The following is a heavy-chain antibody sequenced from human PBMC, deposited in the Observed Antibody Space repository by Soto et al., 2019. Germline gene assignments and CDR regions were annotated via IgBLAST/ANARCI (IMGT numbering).Heavy chain of an antibody. Sequence: SETLFLTCTVSGGSISSSSYYWGWIRQPPGKGLEWIGSIYYSGSTYYNLSLKSRVTISVDTSKNQFSLKLSSVTAADTAVYYCARGVGITNWLDPSGQGTLVTVSS. V-gene: IGHV4-39*07. CDR1: GGSISSSSYY. D-gene: IGHD7-27*01. CDR2: IYYSGST. J-gene: IGHJ5*02. CDR3: ARGVGITNWLDP.